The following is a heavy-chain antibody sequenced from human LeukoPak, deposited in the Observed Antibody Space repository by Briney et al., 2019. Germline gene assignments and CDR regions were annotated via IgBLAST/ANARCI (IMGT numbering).Heavy chain of an antibody. J-gene: IGHJ4*02. CDR2: ISSSSSTI. D-gene: IGHD6-6*01. CDR3: ARLSIAARPTL. CDR1: GFTFSSYS. V-gene: IGHV3-48*01. Sequence: GGSLRLPCAASGFTFSSYSMNWVRQAPGKGLEWVSYISSSSSTIYYADSVKGRFTISRDNAKNSLYLQMNSLRAEDTAVYYCARLSIAARPTLWGQGTLVTVSS.